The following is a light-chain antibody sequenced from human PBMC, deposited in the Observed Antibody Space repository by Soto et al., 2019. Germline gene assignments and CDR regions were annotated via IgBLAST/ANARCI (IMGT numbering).Light chain of an antibody. Sequence: EIVLTQSPGTLSLSPGERVTLSCRASQSVSRNSLAWYQHKPGQAPRLLIYGASSRATGIPDRFSGSGSGTDLTLTISRLEPEDSAVFYCQQYSSSLYTFGQGTKLEIK. CDR3: QQYSSSLYT. J-gene: IGKJ2*01. V-gene: IGKV3-20*01. CDR2: GAS. CDR1: QSVSRNS.